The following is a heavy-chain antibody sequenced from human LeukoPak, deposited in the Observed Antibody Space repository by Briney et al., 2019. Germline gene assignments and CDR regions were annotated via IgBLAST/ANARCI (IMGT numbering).Heavy chain of an antibody. V-gene: IGHV4-4*07. CDR1: GGSISSYY. D-gene: IGHD2-15*01. Sequence: SETLSLTCTVSGGSISSYYWSWIRQPAGKGLEWIGRIYTSGSTNYNPSLKSRVTISVDTSKNQFSLKLSSVTAADTAVYYCARVGRYCSGGSCAKSNWFDPWGQGTLVTVSS. CDR3: ARVGRYCSGGSCAKSNWFDP. J-gene: IGHJ5*02. CDR2: IYTSGST.